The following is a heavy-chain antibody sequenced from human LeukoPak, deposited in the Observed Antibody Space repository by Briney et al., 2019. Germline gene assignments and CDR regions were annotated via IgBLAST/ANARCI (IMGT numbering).Heavy chain of an antibody. D-gene: IGHD3-10*01. V-gene: IGHV1-46*01. CDR1: GYIFTNYY. CDR3: ARDGGSAYYRAPRH. Sequence: ASVKVSCKASGYIFTNYYMHWVRQAPGQGLEWMGTINPSGGSTTYAQKFQGRVTMTRDTSTSTVYMELNSLRSEDTAVYYCARDGGSAYYRAPRHWGQGTLVTVSS. J-gene: IGHJ4*02. CDR2: INPSGGST.